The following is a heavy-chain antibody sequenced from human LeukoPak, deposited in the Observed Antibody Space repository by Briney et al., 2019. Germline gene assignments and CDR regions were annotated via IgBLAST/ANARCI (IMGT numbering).Heavy chain of an antibody. CDR2: IRYDGSNK. D-gene: IGHD2-2*01. V-gene: IGHV3-30*02. Sequence: PGGSLRLSCAASGFTFSSYGMHWVRQAPGKGLEWVAFIRYDGSNKYYADSVKGRFTISRDNSKNTLYLQMNSLRAEDTAVYYCAKDSPPKNLCSSTSCSVYYYYYYMDVWGKGTTVTVSS. CDR3: AKDSPPKNLCSSTSCSVYYYYYYMDV. J-gene: IGHJ6*03. CDR1: GFTFSSYG.